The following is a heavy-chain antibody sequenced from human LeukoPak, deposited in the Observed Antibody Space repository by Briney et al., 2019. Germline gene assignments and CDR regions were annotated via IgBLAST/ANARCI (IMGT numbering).Heavy chain of an antibody. CDR1: GFTFDDYD. Sequence: GRSLRLSCAASGFTFDDYDMHWVQQPPGKGPEWVSSISWNSGSTTYADSVKRRFTISRDNAKNALYLQMNSLRAEDTALYYCAKDVRKELKPHRSSLGSGYLDYWGQGTLVTVSS. CDR3: AKDVRKELKPHRSSLGSGYLDY. V-gene: IGHV3-9*01. D-gene: IGHD3-16*01. J-gene: IGHJ4*02. CDR2: ISWNSGST.